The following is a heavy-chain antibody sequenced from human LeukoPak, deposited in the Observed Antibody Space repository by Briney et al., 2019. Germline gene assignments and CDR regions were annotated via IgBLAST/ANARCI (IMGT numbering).Heavy chain of an antibody. D-gene: IGHD3-3*01. J-gene: IGHJ5*02. Sequence: SETLSLTCTVSGGSISSGSYYLSWIRQPAGKGLEWIGRIYTSGSTNYNPSLKSRVSISVETSKNQFSLKLSSVTAADTAVYYCARGRVVPLRGNWFDPWGQGTLVTVSS. CDR1: GGSISSGSYY. V-gene: IGHV4-61*02. CDR3: ARGRVVPLRGNWFDP. CDR2: IYTSGST.